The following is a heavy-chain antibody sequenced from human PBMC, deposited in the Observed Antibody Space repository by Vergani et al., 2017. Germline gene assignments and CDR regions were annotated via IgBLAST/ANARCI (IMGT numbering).Heavy chain of an antibody. CDR1: GGTFSSYA. V-gene: IGHV1-69*04. CDR2: IIPILGRA. D-gene: IGHD2-15*01. Sequence: QVQLVQSGAEVKKPGSSVKVSCKASGGTFSSYAISWVRQAPGQRLEWMGRIIPILGRANYAQKFQGRVPFTADKSTSTAYMELSSLSSEVTAVCYCARWGGRVGGYCSGGSCYSNNYYYYYMDVWGKGTTVTVSS. CDR3: ARWGGRVGGYCSGGSCYSNNYYYYYMDV. J-gene: IGHJ6*03.